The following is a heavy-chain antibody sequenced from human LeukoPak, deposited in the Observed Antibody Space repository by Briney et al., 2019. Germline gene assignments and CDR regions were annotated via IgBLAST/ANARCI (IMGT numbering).Heavy chain of an antibody. D-gene: IGHD1-26*01. Sequence: KRGESLKISCKGSGYSFTTYWIAWVRQMPGKGLALMGIIYTGDSDTRYSPSFQGQATISADKSISTAYLQWSSLKASDSAMYYCARLFRVGPIPRGYIDYWGQGTLVTVSS. CDR3: ARLFRVGPIPRGYIDY. V-gene: IGHV5-51*01. CDR2: IYTGDSDT. J-gene: IGHJ4*02. CDR1: GYSFTTYW.